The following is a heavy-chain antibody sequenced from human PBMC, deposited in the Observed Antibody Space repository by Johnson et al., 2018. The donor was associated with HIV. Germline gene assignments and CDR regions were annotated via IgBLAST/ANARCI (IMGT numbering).Heavy chain of an antibody. CDR2: IRYDGSNK. J-gene: IGHJ3*02. V-gene: IGHV3-30*02. CDR1: GFTFSSYG. Sequence: QVQLVESGGGVVRPGGSLRLSCAASGFTFSSYGMHWVRQAPGKGLEWVAFIRYDGSNKYYADSVKGRFTISRDNSKNTLYLQMNSLRAEDTAVYYCAREGSYGGGAFDIWGQGTMVTVSS. D-gene: IGHD1-26*01. CDR3: AREGSYGGGAFDI.